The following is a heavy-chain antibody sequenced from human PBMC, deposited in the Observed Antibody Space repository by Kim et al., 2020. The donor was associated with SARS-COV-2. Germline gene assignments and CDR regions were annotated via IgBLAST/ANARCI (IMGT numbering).Heavy chain of an antibody. CDR2: IRHDGSSS. Sequence: GGSLRLSCAASGFSFSSCAMTWVRQAPGKGLELVSSIRHDGSSSHYAYSVKGRFTISRDDSKNTLYLQMNSLRGEDKALYYCAKDGWGCSGMDAWGQGT. J-gene: IGHJ6*02. CDR3: AKDGWGCSGMDA. V-gene: IGHV3-23*01. CDR1: GFSFSSCA. D-gene: IGHD2-15*01.